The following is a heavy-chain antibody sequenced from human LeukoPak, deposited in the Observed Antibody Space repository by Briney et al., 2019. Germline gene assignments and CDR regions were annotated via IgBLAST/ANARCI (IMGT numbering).Heavy chain of an antibody. J-gene: IGHJ4*02. CDR3: ARGSYDYGDYELGY. Sequence: PGGSLRLSCAASGFTFSSYSMHWARQAPGKGLVWVSRINSDGSSTSYADSAKGRFTISRDNAKNTLYLQMNSLRAEDTAVYYCARGSYDYGDYELGYWGQGTLVTVSS. V-gene: IGHV3-74*01. CDR1: GFTFSSYS. CDR2: INSDGSST. D-gene: IGHD4-17*01.